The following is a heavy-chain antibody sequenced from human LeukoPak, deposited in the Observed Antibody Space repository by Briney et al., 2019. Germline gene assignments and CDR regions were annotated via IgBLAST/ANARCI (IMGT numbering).Heavy chain of an antibody. J-gene: IGHJ4*02. CDR2: ISSSSSYI. CDR1: GFTFSSYS. CDR3: ARMIAYCGGDCYSGLDY. D-gene: IGHD2-21*02. V-gene: IGHV3-21*01. Sequence: GGSLRLSCAASGFTFSSYSMNWVRQAPGKGLEWVSSISSSSSYIYYADSVKGRFTISRDNAKNSLYLQMNSLRAEDTAVYYCARMIAYCGGDCYSGLDYWGQGTLVTVSS.